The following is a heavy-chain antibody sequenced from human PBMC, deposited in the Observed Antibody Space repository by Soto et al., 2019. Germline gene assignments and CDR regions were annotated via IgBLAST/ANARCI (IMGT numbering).Heavy chain of an antibody. CDR3: AKIYRSCTYSNCYSRSPPDS. CDR2: VTNTGGIT. J-gene: IGHJ5*01. D-gene: IGHD2-15*01. Sequence: EVQLLESGGGLVQPGGSLRLSCVASGFTFTSYAMTWVRQLPGKGLVWVSSVTNTGGITHYANSVKGRFTISRDNSKNTVYLQMNSLRAEDTAIYYCAKIYRSCTYSNCYSRSPPDSWGQGTLVTVSA. CDR1: GFTFTSYA. V-gene: IGHV3-23*01.